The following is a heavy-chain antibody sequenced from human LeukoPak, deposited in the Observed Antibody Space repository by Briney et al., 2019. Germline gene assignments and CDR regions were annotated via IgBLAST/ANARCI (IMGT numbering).Heavy chain of an antibody. Sequence: GGSLRLSCAASGFTFSSYAMSWVRQAPGKGLEWVSAISGSGGRTYYADSVKGRFTISRDNSKNTLYLQMNSLRAEDTAVYYCAKDESNWNAGDFDYWGQGTLVTVSS. V-gene: IGHV3-23*01. D-gene: IGHD1-20*01. CDR2: ISGSGGRT. CDR3: AKDESNWNAGDFDY. CDR1: GFTFSSYA. J-gene: IGHJ4*02.